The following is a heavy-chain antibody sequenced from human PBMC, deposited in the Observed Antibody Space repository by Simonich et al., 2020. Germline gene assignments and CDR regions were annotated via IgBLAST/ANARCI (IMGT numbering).Heavy chain of an antibody. Sequence: QVTLKESGPVLVKPTETLTLTCTVSGFSLSNARMGVSWIRQPPGKALEWLAHIFSNDEKSYSTSLKSRLTIAKDTSKSQVVRTMTNMDPVDTATYNCARDYDILTGYYTFDYWGQGTLVTVSS. D-gene: IGHD3-9*01. CDR1: GFSLSNARMG. CDR2: IFSNDEK. V-gene: IGHV2-26*02. CDR3: ARDYDILTGYYTFDY. J-gene: IGHJ4*02.